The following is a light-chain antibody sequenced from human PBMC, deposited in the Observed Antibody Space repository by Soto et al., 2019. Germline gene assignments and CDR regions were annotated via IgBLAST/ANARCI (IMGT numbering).Light chain of an antibody. V-gene: IGKV3D-11*01. J-gene: IGKJ2*01. CDR3: HQRGSWPYT. Sequence: DIVLTQSPDTLSLFPGERATLSCRASQGIGVSLAWYQHKPGQAPRLVIYRASNRAAGIPARFSASGSGTDFTLSIHNLEPEDTAFYFWHQRGSWPYTFGQGTNLEIK. CDR2: RAS. CDR1: QGIGVS.